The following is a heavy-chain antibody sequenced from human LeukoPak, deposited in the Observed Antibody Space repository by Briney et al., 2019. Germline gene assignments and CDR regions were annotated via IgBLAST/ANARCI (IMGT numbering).Heavy chain of an antibody. CDR3: ARAPVRSSWYDY. Sequence: ASVKVSCKASGYTFTGYYMHWVRQAPGQGLEWMGWINPNSGGTNYAQKFQGRVTMTRDTSISTAYMELSRLRSDDTAVYYCARAPVRSSWYDYWGQGTLVTVSS. V-gene: IGHV1-2*02. CDR1: GYTFTGYY. D-gene: IGHD6-13*01. J-gene: IGHJ4*02. CDR2: INPNSGGT.